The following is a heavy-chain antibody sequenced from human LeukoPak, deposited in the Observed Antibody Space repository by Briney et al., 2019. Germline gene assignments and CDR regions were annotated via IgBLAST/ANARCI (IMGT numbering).Heavy chain of an antibody. CDR3: ARGPYYDSRGNYRASDS. CDR1: GGSISNSY. Sequence: ASETLSLTCTVSGGSISNSYWSWIRQPPGKGLEWLGYIYYRGNTKYNPSLKSRVTTSVDTSKNQFSLKLSSVTAADTAVYYCARGPYYDSRGNYRASDSWGQGTLVTVSS. J-gene: IGHJ4*02. D-gene: IGHD3-22*01. V-gene: IGHV4-59*01. CDR2: IYYRGNT.